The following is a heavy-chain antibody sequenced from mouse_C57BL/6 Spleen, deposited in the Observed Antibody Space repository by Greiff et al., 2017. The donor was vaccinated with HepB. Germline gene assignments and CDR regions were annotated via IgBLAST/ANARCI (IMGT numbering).Heavy chain of an antibody. D-gene: IGHD2-4*01. CDR1: GYTFTSYW. CDR2: INPSSGYT. J-gene: IGHJ2*01. CDR3: ARSALDYPYYFDY. V-gene: IGHV1-7*01. Sequence: VQLQESGAELAKPGASVKLSCKASGYTFTSYWMHWVKQRPGQGLEWIGYINPSSGYTKYNQKFKDKATLTADKSSSTAYMQLSSLTYEDSAVYYCARSALDYPYYFDYWGQGTTLTVSS.